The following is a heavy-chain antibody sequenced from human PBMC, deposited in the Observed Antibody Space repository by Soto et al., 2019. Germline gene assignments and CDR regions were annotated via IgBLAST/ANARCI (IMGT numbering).Heavy chain of an antibody. CDR3: AKVSTYGKRSFDP. V-gene: IGHV3-23*01. D-gene: IGHD4-17*01. J-gene: IGHJ5*02. CDR1: GFTISTYA. CDR2: ITGSGGST. Sequence: PGGSLRLSCVASGFTISTYAMSWVRQAPGKGLEWVSGITGSGGSTYYADSVKGRFTISRDNSKNTLYLQMNSLRAEDTAVYYCAKVSTYGKRSFDPWGQGTLVTVSS.